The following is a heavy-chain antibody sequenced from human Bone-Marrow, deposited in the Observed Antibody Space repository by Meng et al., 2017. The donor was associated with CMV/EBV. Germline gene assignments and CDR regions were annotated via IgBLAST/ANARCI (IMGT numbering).Heavy chain of an antibody. J-gene: IGHJ4*02. V-gene: IGHV3-30-3*01. Sequence: RLSCAASGLNFSSYAKHWVRQAPGKGLEWVAVKSYDGSNKYYTDSVKGRFTISRDNSKNTLYLQMNSLRAEDTAVYYCARTSGYPDYWGQGTLVTVSS. CDR2: KSYDGSNK. CDR1: GLNFSSYA. CDR3: ARTSGYPDY. D-gene: IGHD5-12*01.